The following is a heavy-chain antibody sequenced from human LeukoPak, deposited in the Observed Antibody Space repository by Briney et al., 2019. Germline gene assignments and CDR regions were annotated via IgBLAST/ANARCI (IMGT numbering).Heavy chain of an antibody. CDR3: ARGEGYSNYPYYYYGMDV. J-gene: IGHJ6*02. Sequence: SQTLSLTCTVSGGSISSGSYYWSWIRQPAGKGXXXXGRIYTSGSTNYNPSLKSRVTISVDTSKNQFSLKLSSVTAADTAVYYCARGEGYSNYPYYYYGMDVWGQGTTVTVSS. D-gene: IGHD4-11*01. CDR1: GGSISSGSYY. CDR2: IYTSGST. V-gene: IGHV4-61*02.